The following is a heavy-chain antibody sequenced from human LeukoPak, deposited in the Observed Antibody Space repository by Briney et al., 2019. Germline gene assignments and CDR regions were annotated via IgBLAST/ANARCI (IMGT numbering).Heavy chain of an antibody. CDR1: GFTFSDYY. V-gene: IGHV3-11*01. CDR2: ISSSGSTI. D-gene: IGHD3-3*01. J-gene: IGHJ6*02. CDR3: ARALYDFWSGYYYYYYYGMDV. Sequence: GGSLRLSCAVSGFTFSDYYMSWIRQAPGKGLEWVSYISSSGSTIYYADSVKGRFTISRDNAKNSLYLQMNSLRAEDTAVYYCARALYDFWSGYYYYYYYGMDVWGQGTTVTVSS.